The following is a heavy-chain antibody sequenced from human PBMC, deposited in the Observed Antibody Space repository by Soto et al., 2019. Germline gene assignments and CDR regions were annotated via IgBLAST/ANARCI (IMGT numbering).Heavy chain of an antibody. CDR1: GGSISSGDYY. Sequence: SETLSLTCTVSGGSISSGDYYWSWIRQPPGKGLEWIGYIYYSGGTYYNPSLKSRVTISVDTSKNQFSLKLSSVTAADTAVYYCARKVTTVVTSGYYYGMDVWGQGTTVTVSS. V-gene: IGHV4-30-4*01. CDR3: ARKVTTVVTSGYYYGMDV. D-gene: IGHD4-17*01. CDR2: IYYSGGT. J-gene: IGHJ6*02.